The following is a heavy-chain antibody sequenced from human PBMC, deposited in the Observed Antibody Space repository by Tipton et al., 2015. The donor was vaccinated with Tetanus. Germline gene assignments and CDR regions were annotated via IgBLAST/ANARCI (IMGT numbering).Heavy chain of an antibody. CDR3: AKVSPYQPLLTYIDY. V-gene: IGHV3-53*01. J-gene: IGHJ4*02. CDR1: GFTVSDNH. Sequence: SLRLSCAASGFTVSDNHMTWLRQTPGRGLEWVSLIYSGGSTYYADSVKGRFTISRDNSKNTLYLQMNSLRAEDTAVYYCAKVSPYQPLLTYIDYWGQGTLVTVSS. D-gene: IGHD2-2*01. CDR2: IYSGGST.